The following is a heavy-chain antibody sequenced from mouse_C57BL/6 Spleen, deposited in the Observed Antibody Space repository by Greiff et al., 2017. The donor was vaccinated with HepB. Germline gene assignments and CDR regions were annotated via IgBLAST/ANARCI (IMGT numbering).Heavy chain of an antibody. CDR3: ARGYYGSSYVSWYFDV. CDR1: GYSFTDYN. D-gene: IGHD1-1*01. V-gene: IGHV1-39*01. J-gene: IGHJ1*03. CDR2: INHNYGTT. Sequence: VHVKQSGPELVKPGASVKISCKASGYSFTDYNMNWVKQSNGKSLEWIGVINHNYGTTSYNQKFKGKATLTVDQSSSTAYMQLNSLTSEDSAVYYCARGYYGSSYVSWYFDVWGTGTTVTVSS.